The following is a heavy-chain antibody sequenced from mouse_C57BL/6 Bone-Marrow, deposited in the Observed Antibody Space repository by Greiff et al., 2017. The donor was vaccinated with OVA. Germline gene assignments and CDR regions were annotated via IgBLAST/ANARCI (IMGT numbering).Heavy chain of an antibody. CDR1: GFTFSSYA. J-gene: IGHJ4*01. CDR2: ISSGGDYI. CDR3: IRITTVVRAMDY. Sequence: EVMLVESGEGLVKPGGSLKLSCAASGFTFSSYAMSWVRQTPEKRLEWVAYISSGGDYIYYADTVKGRFTISRDNARNTLYLQMSSLKSEDTAMYYCIRITTVVRAMDYWGQGTSVTVSS. D-gene: IGHD1-1*01. V-gene: IGHV5-9-1*02.